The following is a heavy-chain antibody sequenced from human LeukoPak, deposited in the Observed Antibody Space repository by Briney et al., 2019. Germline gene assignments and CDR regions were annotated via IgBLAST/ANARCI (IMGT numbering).Heavy chain of an antibody. CDR1: GFTFSSYP. V-gene: IGHV3-48*02. Sequence: PGGSLRLSCAASGFTFSSYPMNWVRQAPGKGLEWISNIRTTAEGAKYAYYADSVKGRVTISRDDGKNTLYLHMNSLRDDDTAVYYCATDQRYAFDYWGQGTLVTVSS. CDR2: IRTTAEGAKYA. J-gene: IGHJ4*02. CDR3: ATDQRYAFDY. D-gene: IGHD3-9*01.